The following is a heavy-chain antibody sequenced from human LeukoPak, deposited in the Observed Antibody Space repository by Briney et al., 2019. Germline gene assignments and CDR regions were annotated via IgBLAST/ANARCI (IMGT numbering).Heavy chain of an antibody. Sequence: GGSLRLSCAASGFTFSSYSMYWVRQAPGNGLEWVSSISSSSSYIYYADSVKGRFTISRDNAKNSLYLQMNSLRAEDTAVYYCARGNSGSYYNGNWFDPWGQGTLVTVSS. CDR3: ARGNSGSYYNGNWFDP. CDR1: GFTFSSYS. D-gene: IGHD3-10*01. V-gene: IGHV3-21*01. CDR2: ISSSSSYI. J-gene: IGHJ5*02.